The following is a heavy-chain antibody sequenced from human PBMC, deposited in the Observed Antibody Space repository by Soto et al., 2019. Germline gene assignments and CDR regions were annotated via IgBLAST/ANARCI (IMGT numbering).Heavy chain of an antibody. D-gene: IGHD6-13*01. Sequence: QVQLVQSGAEVKKPGASVRVSCKASADTFTSYYVHWVRQAPGQGPEWMGMVNPSRGGTDYAQKFQGRVTMTRDTSTTTVYMELISLRSEDTAIYYCTRSIITTAGTDAFDLWGQGTLVTVSS. CDR1: ADTFTSYY. V-gene: IGHV1-46*03. CDR3: TRSIITTAGTDAFDL. J-gene: IGHJ3*01. CDR2: VNPSRGGT.